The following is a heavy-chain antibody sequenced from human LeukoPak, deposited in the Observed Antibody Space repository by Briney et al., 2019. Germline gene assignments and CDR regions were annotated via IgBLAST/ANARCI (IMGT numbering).Heavy chain of an antibody. CDR2: INSDGSST. V-gene: IGHV3-74*01. Sequence: GGSLRLSCAASGFTFSSYWMHWVRHAPGKGLVWVLRINSDGSSTSYADSVKGRFTISRDNAKNTLYLQMNSLRAEDTAVYYCARVSGYYYAMSRDAFDIWGQGTMVTVSS. CDR1: GFTFSSYW. CDR3: ARVSGYYYAMSRDAFDI. J-gene: IGHJ3*02. D-gene: IGHD3-22*01.